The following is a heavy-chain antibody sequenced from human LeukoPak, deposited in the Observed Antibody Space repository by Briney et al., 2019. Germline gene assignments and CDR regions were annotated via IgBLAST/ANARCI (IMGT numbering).Heavy chain of an antibody. CDR1: GGSISSSSYY. D-gene: IGHD2-2*02. CDR2: IYYSGST. V-gene: IGHV4-39*01. Sequence: SETLSLTCTVSGGSISSSSYYWGWIRQPPGKGLEWIGSIYYSGSTYYNPSLKSRVTISVDTSKNQFSLKLSSVTAADTAVYYCARGGNVDIVVVPAAILDYWGQGTLVTVSS. CDR3: ARGGNVDIVVVPAAILDY. J-gene: IGHJ4*02.